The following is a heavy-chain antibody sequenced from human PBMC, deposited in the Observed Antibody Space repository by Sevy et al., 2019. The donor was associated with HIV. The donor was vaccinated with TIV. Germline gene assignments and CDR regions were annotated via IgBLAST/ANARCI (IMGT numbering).Heavy chain of an antibody. CDR3: ARLLGDSGFGRFMDV. CDR2: SYYSGST. V-gene: IGHV4-39*01. J-gene: IGHJ6*02. D-gene: IGHD5-12*01. Sequence: SETLSLTCTVSGGSITSSNYYWGWIRQPPGKGLEWIGTSYYSGSTNYNVSLKSRVTISVDTSKNQISLKLSSVTAADTAMYYCARLLGDSGFGRFMDVWGQGTTVTVSS. CDR1: GGSITSSNYY.